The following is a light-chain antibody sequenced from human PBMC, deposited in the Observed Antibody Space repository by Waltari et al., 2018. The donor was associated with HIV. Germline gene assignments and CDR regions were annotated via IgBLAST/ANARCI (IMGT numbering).Light chain of an antibody. CDR1: SSDVGDYNY. J-gene: IGLJ2*01. CDR3: CSYAGSSTVV. V-gene: IGLV2-23*02. Sequence: QSALTQPASVSGSPGQSITISCTGTSSDVGDYNYVSCYQQHPVKAPKLIIDDVNKRPSGVSNRFSGSKSGNTASLTISGLQAEDEADYYCCSYAGSSTVVFGGGTKLTVL. CDR2: DVN.